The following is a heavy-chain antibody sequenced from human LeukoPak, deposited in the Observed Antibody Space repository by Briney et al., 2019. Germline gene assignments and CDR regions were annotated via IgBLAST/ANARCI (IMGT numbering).Heavy chain of an antibody. Sequence: SETLSLTCTVSGGSISSGGYFWSWIRQNPGKGLEWIGYIYHGGNAYYNPSLKSRVTISVDTSKNQFSLTLSAVTAADTAMYYCARVRYYGSGEEIDPWGQGTLVTVSS. CDR3: ARVRYYGSGEEIDP. D-gene: IGHD3-10*01. CDR2: IYHGGNA. J-gene: IGHJ5*02. CDR1: GGSISSGGYF. V-gene: IGHV4-31*03.